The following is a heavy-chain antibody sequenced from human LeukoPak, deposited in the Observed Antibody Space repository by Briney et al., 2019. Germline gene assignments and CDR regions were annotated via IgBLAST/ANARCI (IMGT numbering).Heavy chain of an antibody. V-gene: IGHV1-18*01. D-gene: IGHD1-26*01. Sequence: GASVKLSFNSSGYAFTICGNCWVWQAPGPGHELVGWISVYNGGRNNAQKLQGRGTMTTDTSTSKAYMSLRSLRADDTAVYYCARVIVGGDYYYGMDVWGQGTTVTVSS. CDR1: GYAFTICG. CDR3: ARVIVGGDYYYGMDV. J-gene: IGHJ6*02. CDR2: ISVYNGGR.